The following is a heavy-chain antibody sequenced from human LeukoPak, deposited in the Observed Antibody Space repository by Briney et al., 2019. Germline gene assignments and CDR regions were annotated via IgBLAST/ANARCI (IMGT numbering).Heavy chain of an antibody. V-gene: IGHV3-53*01. CDR1: GFTVSSNY. J-gene: IGHJ3*02. Sequence: GGSLRLSCAASGFTVSSNYMSWVRQAPGKGLEWVSVIYSGGSTYYADSVKGRFTISRDNSKNTLYLQMNSLRAEDTAVYYCAREGGSSGWYGAFDIWGHGTMVTVSS. CDR3: AREGGSSGWYGAFDI. CDR2: IYSGGST. D-gene: IGHD6-19*01.